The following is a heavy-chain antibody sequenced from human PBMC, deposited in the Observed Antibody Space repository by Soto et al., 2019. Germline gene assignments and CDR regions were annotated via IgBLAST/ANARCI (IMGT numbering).Heavy chain of an antibody. Sequence: SETLSLTCTVSGGSISSSSYYWGWIRQPPGKGLEWIGSIYYSGSTYYNPPLKSRVTISVDTSKNQFSLKLSSVTAEDTAVYYCAKKGGPFYSSSWYYFDYWGQGTLVTVSS. CDR1: GGSISSSSYY. V-gene: IGHV4-39*07. CDR3: AKKGGPFYSSSWYYFDY. J-gene: IGHJ4*02. CDR2: IYYSGST. D-gene: IGHD6-13*01.